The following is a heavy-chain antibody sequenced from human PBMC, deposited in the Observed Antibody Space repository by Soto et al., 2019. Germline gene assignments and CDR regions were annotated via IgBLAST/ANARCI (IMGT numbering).Heavy chain of an antibody. D-gene: IGHD6-19*01. J-gene: IGHJ4*02. CDR3: ALIAVAGTVSYFDY. V-gene: IGHV2-5*02. Sequence: ITLKESGPTLVKPSQTLTLTCTFSGFSLSTSGVGVGWIRQPPGKALEWLALIYWDDDKHYSPFLKSRLTITKDTSKNQVVLTMPNMDPVDTATYYCALIAVAGTVSYFDYWGQGTLVTVSS. CDR1: GFSLSTSGVG. CDR2: IYWDDDK.